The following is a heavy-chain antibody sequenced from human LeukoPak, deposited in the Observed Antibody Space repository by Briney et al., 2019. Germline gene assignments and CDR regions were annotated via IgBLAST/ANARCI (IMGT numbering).Heavy chain of an antibody. CDR2: INPNSDCT. Sequence: ASVKVSCKAPGYTFTGYYMHGVRQAPGQGLEWMGRINPNSDCTNYARTFQGRVTMTRDTSISTAYMELSRLRSDDTAVYYCARDQGVYSSSPTGGWFDPWGQGTLVTVSS. CDR1: GYTFTGYY. V-gene: IGHV1-2*06. J-gene: IGHJ5*02. CDR3: ARDQGVYSSSPTGGWFDP. D-gene: IGHD6-6*01.